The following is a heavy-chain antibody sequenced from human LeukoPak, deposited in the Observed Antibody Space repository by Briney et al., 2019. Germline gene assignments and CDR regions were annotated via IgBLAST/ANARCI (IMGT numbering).Heavy chain of an antibody. J-gene: IGHJ4*02. Sequence: GGSLRLSCAASGFIFNSYIMNWVRQAPGKGLEWVSSISSSSTYKHYADSVKGRFTISRDNAKNSLYLHMNSLRAEDTAVYYCARRWESSNTWYHDYWGQGTMVTVSS. V-gene: IGHV3-21*01. CDR2: ISSSSTYK. CDR1: GFIFNSYI. D-gene: IGHD1-26*01. CDR3: ARRWESSNTWYHDY.